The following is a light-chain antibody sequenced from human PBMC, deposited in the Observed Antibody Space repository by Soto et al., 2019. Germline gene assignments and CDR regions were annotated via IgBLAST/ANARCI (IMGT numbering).Light chain of an antibody. CDR2: EVS. Sequence: QSVLTQPPSASGSPGQSVTISCTGTSSDVGGYNSVSWYQQHPGKAPKLMIYEVSKRPSGVPDRVSGSKSGNTASLTVSGLQAEDEADYYCSSYAGSNNLVFGGGTQLTVL. CDR1: SSDVGGYNS. V-gene: IGLV2-8*01. CDR3: SSYAGSNNLV. J-gene: IGLJ2*01.